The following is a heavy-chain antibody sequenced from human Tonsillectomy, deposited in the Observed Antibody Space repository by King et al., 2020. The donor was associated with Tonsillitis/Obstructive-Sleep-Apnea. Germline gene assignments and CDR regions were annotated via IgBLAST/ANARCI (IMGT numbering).Heavy chain of an antibody. J-gene: IGHJ4*02. Sequence: VQLVESGADVKKPGESLRISCKGSGYSFTSYWIGWVRQMPGKGLEWMGIINIGDCDTRYSHSFQGQVNISADKSISTAYLQWSSLKASDTAMYYCARLLVVPAAFVYYFDYWGQGTLVTVSS. CDR2: INIGDCDT. CDR1: GYSFTSYW. CDR3: ARLLVVPAAFVYYFDY. D-gene: IGHD2-2*01. V-gene: IGHV5-51*01.